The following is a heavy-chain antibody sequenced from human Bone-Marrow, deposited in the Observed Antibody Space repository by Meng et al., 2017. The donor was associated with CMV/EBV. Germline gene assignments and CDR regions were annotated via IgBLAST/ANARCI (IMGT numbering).Heavy chain of an antibody. CDR2: IIPILGIA. Sequence: SVKVSCKASGGTFSSYAISWVRQAPGQGLEWMGGIIPILGIANYAQKFQGRVTITADKSTSTAYMELSSLRSEDTAVYYCARDWGEGIAAVSDAFDIWGPGTMVTGSS. D-gene: IGHD6-13*01. J-gene: IGHJ3*02. CDR1: GGTFSSYA. V-gene: IGHV1-69*10. CDR3: ARDWGEGIAAVSDAFDI.